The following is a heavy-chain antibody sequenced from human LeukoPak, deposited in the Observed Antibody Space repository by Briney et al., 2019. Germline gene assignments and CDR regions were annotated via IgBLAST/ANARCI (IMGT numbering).Heavy chain of an antibody. J-gene: IGHJ4*02. CDR1: GYTFTSYA. D-gene: IGHD3-16*02. Sequence: ASVKVSCKASGYTFTSYAMHWVRQAPGQRLEWMGWINAVNGNTKYSQKFQGRVTITRDTSASTAYMELSSLRSEDTAVYYCARVPWGSYLDYWGQGTLVTVSS. V-gene: IGHV1-3*01. CDR2: INAVNGNT. CDR3: ARVPWGSYLDY.